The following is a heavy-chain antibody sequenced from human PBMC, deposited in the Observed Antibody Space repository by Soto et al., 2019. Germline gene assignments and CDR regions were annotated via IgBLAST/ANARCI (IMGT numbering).Heavy chain of an antibody. Sequence: GGSLRLSCAASGFTFSSYAMHWVRQAPGKGLEWVAVISYDGSNKYYADSVKGRFTISRDNSKNTLYLQMNSLRAEDTAVYYCARDYDFWSGQTYYYYGMDVWGQGTTVTVSS. CDR2: ISYDGSNK. CDR3: ARDYDFWSGQTYYYYGMDV. CDR1: GFTFSSYA. J-gene: IGHJ6*02. D-gene: IGHD3-3*01. V-gene: IGHV3-30-3*01.